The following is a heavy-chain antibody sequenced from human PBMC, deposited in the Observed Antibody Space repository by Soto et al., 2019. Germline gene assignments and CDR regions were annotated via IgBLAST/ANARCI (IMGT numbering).Heavy chain of an antibody. D-gene: IGHD6-25*01. CDR2: IYTSGST. V-gene: IGHV4-4*07. CDR3: ARDQRWRNYYYYGMDV. CDR1: GGSISSYY. Sequence: TLSLTCTVSGGSISSYYWSWIRQPAGKGLEWIGRIYTSGSTNYNPSLKSRVTMSVDTSKNQFSLKLSSVTAADTAVYYCARDQRWRNYYYYGMDVWGQGITVTVSS. J-gene: IGHJ6*02.